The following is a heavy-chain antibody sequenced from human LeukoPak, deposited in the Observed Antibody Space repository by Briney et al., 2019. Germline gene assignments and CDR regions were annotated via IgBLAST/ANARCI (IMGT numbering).Heavy chain of an antibody. J-gene: IGHJ6*02. Sequence: GGSLRLSCAASRFTFSNYAMHWVRQAPGKGLEWVAVISYDGSNKYYADSVKGRFTISRDNSKNTLYLQMNSLRAEDTAVYYCAKDKRRYYYDSSGPLDVWGQGTTVTVSS. CDR1: RFTFSNYA. CDR2: ISYDGSNK. V-gene: IGHV3-30*04. CDR3: AKDKRRYYYDSSGPLDV. D-gene: IGHD3-22*01.